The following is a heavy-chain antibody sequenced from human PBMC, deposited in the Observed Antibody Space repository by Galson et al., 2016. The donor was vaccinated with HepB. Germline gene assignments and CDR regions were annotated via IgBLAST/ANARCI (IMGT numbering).Heavy chain of an antibody. V-gene: IGHV5-51*01. Sequence: QSGAEVKKPGESLKISCAGSRDLLRNYWIGWVRQQPGKGLEWMRIIYPRDSDTSYSPSFQGQITISADDSINTAYLQWSSLKVSDTAIYYCVRQVVGAANFEYWGQGTLVTVSS. CDR3: VRQVVGAANFEY. J-gene: IGHJ4*02. CDR1: RDLLRNYW. CDR2: IYPRDSDT. D-gene: IGHD2-15*01.